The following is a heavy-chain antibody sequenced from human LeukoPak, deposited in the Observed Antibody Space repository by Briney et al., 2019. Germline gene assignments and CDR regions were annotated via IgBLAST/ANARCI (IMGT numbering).Heavy chain of an antibody. CDR3: VSRGCTAKACFEASIRCFDH. Sequence: GGSLRLSCAASGLTFSRYWLTWVRQAPGKGLEWVANINQDGSEENYVDSVRGRFTISRDNAKNSLHLQMNSLRNEDTAVYHCVSRGCTAKACFEASIRCFDHWGRGTRVTVSS. V-gene: IGHV3-7*03. CDR2: INQDGSEE. D-gene: IGHD6-25*01. J-gene: IGHJ4*03. CDR1: GLTFSRYW.